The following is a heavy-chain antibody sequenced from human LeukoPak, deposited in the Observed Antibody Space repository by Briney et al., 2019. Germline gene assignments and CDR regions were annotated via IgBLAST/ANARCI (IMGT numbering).Heavy chain of an antibody. D-gene: IGHD4-17*01. V-gene: IGHV4-4*02. Sequence: PSETLSLTCAVSGGSISSSNWWSWVRQPPGKGLEWIGEIYHSGSTNFNPSLKSRVTISVDKSKNQFSLKLSSVTAADTAVYYCARLPGRRGMTTVTNFDYWGQGTLVTVSS. J-gene: IGHJ4*02. CDR3: ARLPGRRGMTTVTNFDY. CDR1: GGSISSSNW. CDR2: IYHSGST.